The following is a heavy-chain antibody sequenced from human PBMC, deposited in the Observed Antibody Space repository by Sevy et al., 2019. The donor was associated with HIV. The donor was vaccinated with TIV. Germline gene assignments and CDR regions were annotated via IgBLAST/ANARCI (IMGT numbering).Heavy chain of an antibody. J-gene: IGHJ5*02. Sequence: SETLSLTCTVSGGSISSSSYYWGWIRQPPGKGLEWIGSIYYSGSTYYNPSLKSRVTISVDTSKNQFSLRLGSVTAADTAVYYCARRYYDFWSGYYRDDWFDPWGQGTLVTVSS. V-gene: IGHV4-39*01. D-gene: IGHD3-3*01. CDR3: ARRYYDFWSGYYRDDWFDP. CDR1: GGSISSSSYY. CDR2: IYYSGST.